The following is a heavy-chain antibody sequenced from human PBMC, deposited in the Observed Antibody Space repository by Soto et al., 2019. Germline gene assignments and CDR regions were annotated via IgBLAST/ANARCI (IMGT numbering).Heavy chain of an antibody. J-gene: IGHJ1*01. CDR2: LFGSDI. CDR1: SYTLSRYW. D-gene: IGHD3-9*01. V-gene: IGHV3-74*01. Sequence: EVQLVPTWGGPVLPGESLRLSCVTPSYTLSRYWTPSVRHAPGKGLEWVSRLFGSDIYSADSVKGRFTIARDNVKITLDMQLNSPVAEDAGLNYCVRGDSGYGVFQYWGQGVLVTVSS. CDR3: VRGDSGYGVFQY.